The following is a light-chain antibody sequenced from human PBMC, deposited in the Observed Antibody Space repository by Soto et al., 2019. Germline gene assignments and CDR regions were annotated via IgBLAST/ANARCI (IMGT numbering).Light chain of an antibody. CDR3: LQHNSYPQT. CDR2: AAS. V-gene: IGKV1-17*01. Sequence: DIQMTQSPSSLSASVGDRVTITCRASQGIRDALGWYQQKPGKAPKRLIYAASSLQSGVRSRFSGSGSGTVFTLTISSLQPEDFATYYCLQHNSYPQTFGQGTKVEIK. CDR1: QGIRDA. J-gene: IGKJ1*01.